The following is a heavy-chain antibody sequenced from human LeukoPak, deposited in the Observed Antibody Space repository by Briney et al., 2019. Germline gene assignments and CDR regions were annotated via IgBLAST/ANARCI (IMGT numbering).Heavy chain of an antibody. D-gene: IGHD1-26*01. Sequence: ASVKVSCKASGYTFTSYDINWVRQATGQGLEWMGWMNPNSGNTGYAQKFQGRVTITRNTSISTAYMELSSLRSEDTAVYYCARGRGWELHTDYFDHWGQGTLVTVSS. J-gene: IGHJ4*02. CDR2: MNPNSGNT. CDR1: GYTFTSYD. V-gene: IGHV1-8*03. CDR3: ARGRGWELHTDYFDH.